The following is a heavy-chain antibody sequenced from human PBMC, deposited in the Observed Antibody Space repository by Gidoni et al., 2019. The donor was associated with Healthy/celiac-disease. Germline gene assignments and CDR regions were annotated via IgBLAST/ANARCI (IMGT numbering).Heavy chain of an antibody. D-gene: IGHD6-13*01. J-gene: IGHJ3*02. V-gene: IGHV4-31*03. CDR3: ARDTDIAAAVSDAFDI. CDR1: GGSISSGGYY. Sequence: QVQLQASGPGLVKPSMTLSITCTVSGGSISSGGYYWRGIRQHPGKGLEWVWYIYYSGGTYYNPSLNSRVTIAVVTSTNQFSLKLCSVTAAYTAVYYCARDTDIAAAVSDAFDIWGQGTMVTVSS. CDR2: IYYSGGT.